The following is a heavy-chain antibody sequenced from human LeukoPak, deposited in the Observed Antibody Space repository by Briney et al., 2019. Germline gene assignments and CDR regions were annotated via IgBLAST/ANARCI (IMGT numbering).Heavy chain of an antibody. CDR3: AKGGYTTSFDP. V-gene: IGHV3-23*01. CDR2: IRSNGRDT. Sequence: GGSLRLSCVASGFTFSEYSMSWVRQAPGKGLEWVSNIRSNGRDTYYTDSVKGRFTISRDNSKNTLYLEMNSLRAEDTAVYYCAKGGYTTSFDPWGQGTLVTVSS. CDR1: GFTFSEYS. J-gene: IGHJ5*02. D-gene: IGHD2-15*01.